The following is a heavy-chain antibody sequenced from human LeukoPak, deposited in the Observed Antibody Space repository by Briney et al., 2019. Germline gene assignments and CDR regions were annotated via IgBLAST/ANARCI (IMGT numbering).Heavy chain of an antibody. V-gene: IGHV4-4*02. CDR3: AGVKYYDILTPLYYFDY. Sequence: PSETLSLTCAVSGGSISSSNWWSWVRQPPGKGLEWIGEIYHSGSTNYNPSLKSRVTISVDKSKNQFSLKLSSVTAADTAVYYCAGVKYYDILTPLYYFDYWGQGTLVTVSS. CDR1: GGSISSSNW. D-gene: IGHD3-9*01. CDR2: IYHSGST. J-gene: IGHJ4*02.